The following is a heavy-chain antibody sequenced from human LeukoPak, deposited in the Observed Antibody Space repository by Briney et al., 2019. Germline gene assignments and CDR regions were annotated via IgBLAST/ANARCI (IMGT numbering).Heavy chain of an antibody. V-gene: IGHV3-20*04. CDR3: ARDPHCSGGSCYYYYGMDV. J-gene: IGHJ6*02. Sequence: GGSLRLSCAASGFTFDDYGMSWVRQAPGKGLEWVSGINWNGGSTGYADSVKGRFTISRDNAKNSLYPQMNSLRAEDTALYYCARDPHCSGGSCYYYYGMDVWGQGTTVTVSS. CDR1: GFTFDDYG. D-gene: IGHD2-15*01. CDR2: INWNGGST.